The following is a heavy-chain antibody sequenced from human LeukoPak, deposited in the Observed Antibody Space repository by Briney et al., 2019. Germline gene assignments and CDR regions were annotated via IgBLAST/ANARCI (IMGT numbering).Heavy chain of an antibody. CDR3: AKDIYKRQQLVWGMDV. Sequence: GGSLRLSCAASGFNFDDYTMHWVRQAPGKGLEWVSLMSWDGARTYYADSVKGRFTISRDNSRNSLYLQMNSLRTEDTALYYCAKDIYKRQQLVWGMDVWGQGTTVTVSS. D-gene: IGHD6-13*01. CDR1: GFNFDDYT. V-gene: IGHV3-43*01. CDR2: MSWDGART. J-gene: IGHJ6*02.